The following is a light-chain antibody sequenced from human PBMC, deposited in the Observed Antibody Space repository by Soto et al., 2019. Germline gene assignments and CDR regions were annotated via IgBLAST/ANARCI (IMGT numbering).Light chain of an antibody. CDR1: QNLSTFY. CDR2: SAS. CDR3: QQYAGSPRT. Sequence: EIVLTQSPGTLSLSPGERGTLSCRASQNLSTFYLAWFQQKSGQAPRLLIYSASRRATGFPDRFTGSGAGTDFTLTISRVEPEDVAVYFCQQYAGSPRTFGQGTKVDIK. V-gene: IGKV3-20*01. J-gene: IGKJ1*01.